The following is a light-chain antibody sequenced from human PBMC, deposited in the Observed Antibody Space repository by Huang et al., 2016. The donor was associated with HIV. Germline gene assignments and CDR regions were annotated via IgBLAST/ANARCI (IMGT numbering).Light chain of an antibody. CDR1: QDISNY. CDR3: QHHDNLPFT. Sequence: DIQMTQSPSSLSASLGDRVTITCQASQDISNYLNWYQQKPGKAPRLLIYDTSNLETGVPSRFSGSGSGTDFTFTISSLQPEDIATYYCQHHDNLPFTFGPGTKVDIK. J-gene: IGKJ3*01. CDR2: DTS. V-gene: IGKV1-33*01.